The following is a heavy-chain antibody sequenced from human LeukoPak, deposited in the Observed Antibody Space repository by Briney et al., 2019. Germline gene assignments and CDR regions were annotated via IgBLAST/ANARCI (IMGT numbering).Heavy chain of an antibody. Sequence: PSETLSLTCTVSGVSMSSSRYYWGWLRQPPGKGLEWIVTIYDSGNTNYNPSLRSRLTISVDTSSNLFPLKLSSVTAADTAVYYCARHDCDSSRCSVNWFDPWGQGTLVTVSS. J-gene: IGHJ5*02. CDR1: GVSMSSSRYY. V-gene: IGHV4-39*01. D-gene: IGHD2/OR15-2a*01. CDR2: IYDSGNT. CDR3: ARHDCDSSRCSVNWFDP.